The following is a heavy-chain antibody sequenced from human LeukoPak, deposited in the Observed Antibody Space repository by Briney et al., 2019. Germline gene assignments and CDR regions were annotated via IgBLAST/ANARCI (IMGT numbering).Heavy chain of an antibody. Sequence: ASVKVSCKASGYTFTSYGISWVRQAPGQGLEWMGWISAYNGNTNYAQNLQGRVTLTTDTSTNTAYMELRSLRSDDTAVYYCARDTIIVIPAAHLPSNWFDPWGQGTLVTVSS. CDR2: ISAYNGNT. J-gene: IGHJ5*02. CDR3: ARDTIIVIPAAHLPSNWFDP. V-gene: IGHV1-18*01. D-gene: IGHD2-2*01. CDR1: GYTFTSYG.